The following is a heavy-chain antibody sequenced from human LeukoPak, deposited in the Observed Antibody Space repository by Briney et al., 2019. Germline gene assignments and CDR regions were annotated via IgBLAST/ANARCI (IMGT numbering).Heavy chain of an antibody. CDR2: INPNSGGT. CDR3: ARGLSLVVTDY. Sequence: ASVKVSCKASGYTFTSYGISWVRQAPGQGLEWMGWINPNSGGTNYAQKFQGRVTMTRDTSISTAYMELSRLRSDDTAVYYCARGLSLVVTDYWGQGTLVTVSS. J-gene: IGHJ4*02. CDR1: GYTFTSYG. D-gene: IGHD3-22*01. V-gene: IGHV1-2*02.